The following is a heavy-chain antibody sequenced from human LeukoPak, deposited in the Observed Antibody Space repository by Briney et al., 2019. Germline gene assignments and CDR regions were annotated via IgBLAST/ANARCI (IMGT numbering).Heavy chain of an antibody. J-gene: IGHJ4*02. CDR1: GYTFTSYG. CDR2: ISAYNGNT. V-gene: IGHV1-18*01. CDR3: ARVVGGSAYYDSSGYTFDY. Sequence: ASVKVSCKASGYTFTSYGISWVRQAPGQGLEWMGWISAYNGNTNYAQKLQGRVTMTTDTSTSTAYMELRSLRSDDTAVYYCARVVGGSAYYDSSGYTFDYWGRGTLVTVSS. D-gene: IGHD3-22*01.